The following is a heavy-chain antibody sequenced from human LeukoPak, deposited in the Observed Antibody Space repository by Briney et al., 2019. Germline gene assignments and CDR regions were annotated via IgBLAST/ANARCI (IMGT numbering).Heavy chain of an antibody. J-gene: IGHJ6*02. Sequence: ASVKVSCKASGYTFTSYGISWVRQAPGQGLEWMGWISAYNGNTNYAQKLQGRVTMTTDTSTSTAYMELSSLRSEDTAVYYCARDRVVSHQDSGSYYYYYYGMDVWGQGTTVTVSS. V-gene: IGHV1-18*01. D-gene: IGHD1-26*01. CDR2: ISAYNGNT. CDR1: GYTFTSYG. CDR3: ARDRVVSHQDSGSYYYYYYGMDV.